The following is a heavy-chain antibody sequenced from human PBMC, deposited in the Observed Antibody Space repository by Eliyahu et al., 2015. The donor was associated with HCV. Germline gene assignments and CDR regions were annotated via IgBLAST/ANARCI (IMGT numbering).Heavy chain of an antibody. J-gene: IGHJ6*02. V-gene: IGHV3-30*02. Sequence: VESGGGVVQPGGSLRLSCAASGFDFXXXGXHWVRQXPGKGLGWVTFTRYDGDDNYYADSVKGRFSISRDNGKKTVYLQMNRLRPEDTAIYYCAKDGSIGVKELIDNSGMDVWGQGTAVTVSS. CDR2: TRYDGDDN. D-gene: IGHD1-26*01. CDR1: GFDFXXXG. CDR3: AKDGSIGVKELIDNSGMDV.